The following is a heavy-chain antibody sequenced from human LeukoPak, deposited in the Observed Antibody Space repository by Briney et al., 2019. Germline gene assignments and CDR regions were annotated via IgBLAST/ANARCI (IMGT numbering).Heavy chain of an antibody. D-gene: IGHD2-15*01. CDR2: ISSSSSTI. Sequence: PGGSLRLSCAASGFTFSTYSMNWVRQAPGKGLEWVSYISSSSSTIYYADSVKGRFTISRDNAKNSLYLQMNGLRAEDTAVYYCARLAAPYLDYWGQGTLVTVSS. J-gene: IGHJ4*02. CDR1: GFTFSTYS. V-gene: IGHV3-48*04. CDR3: ARLAAPYLDY.